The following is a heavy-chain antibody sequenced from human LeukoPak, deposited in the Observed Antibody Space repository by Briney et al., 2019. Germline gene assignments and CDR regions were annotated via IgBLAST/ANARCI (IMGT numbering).Heavy chain of an antibody. D-gene: IGHD2-21*01. Sequence: GGSLRLSCAGSGFTFSSYWMSWVRQAPGKGLERVANIKQHGSEKYYVGSVKGRFTISRDDAKNSLYLQMNSLRAEDTAVYYCARLWPFDYWGQGTLVTVSS. CDR1: GFTFSSYW. CDR2: IKQHGSEK. CDR3: ARLWPFDY. J-gene: IGHJ4*02. V-gene: IGHV3-7*01.